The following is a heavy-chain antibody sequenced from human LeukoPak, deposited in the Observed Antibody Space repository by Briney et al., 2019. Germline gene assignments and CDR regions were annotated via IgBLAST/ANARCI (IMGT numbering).Heavy chain of an antibody. CDR2: ISGSGGST. V-gene: IGHV3-23*01. Sequence: AGGSLRLSCAASGFTFSSYAMSWVRQAPGKGLEWVSAISGSGGSTYYADSVKGRFTISRDNSKNTLYLQMNSLRAEDTAAYYCAKEGAGNRLTDAFDIWGQGTMVTVSS. CDR1: GFTFSSYA. CDR3: AKEGAGNRLTDAFDI. J-gene: IGHJ3*02. D-gene: IGHD1-14*01.